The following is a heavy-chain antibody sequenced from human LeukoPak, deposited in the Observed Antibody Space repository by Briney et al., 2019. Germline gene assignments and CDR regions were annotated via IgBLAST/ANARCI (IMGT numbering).Heavy chain of an antibody. CDR3: ARDLLSWGYYDSSGYYFDY. CDR1: GGSISSGSYY. D-gene: IGHD3-22*01. V-gene: IGHV4-61*02. CDR2: IYTSGST. J-gene: IGHJ4*02. Sequence: SETLSLTCTVSGGSISSGSYYWSWIRQPAGKGLEWIGRIYTSGSTNYNPSLKSRVTISVDTSKNQFSLKLSSVTAADTAVYYCARDLLSWGYYDSSGYYFDYWGQGTLVTVSS.